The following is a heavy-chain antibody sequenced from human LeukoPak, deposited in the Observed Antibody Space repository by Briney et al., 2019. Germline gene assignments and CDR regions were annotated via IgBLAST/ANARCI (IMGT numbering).Heavy chain of an antibody. D-gene: IGHD6-19*01. V-gene: IGHV3-48*04. CDR3: ASRGTGYSSGWFNY. CDR2: ISSSGSTI. CDR1: GFTFSSYA. J-gene: IGHJ4*02. Sequence: PGGSLRLSCAASGFTFSSYAMSWVRQAPGKGLEWVSYISSSGSTIYYADSVKGRFTISRDNAKNSLYLQMNSLRAEDTAVYYCASRGTGYSSGWFNYWGQGTLVTVSS.